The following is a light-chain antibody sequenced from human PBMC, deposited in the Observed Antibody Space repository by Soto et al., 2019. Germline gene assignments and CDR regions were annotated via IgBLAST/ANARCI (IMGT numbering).Light chain of an antibody. Sequence: EIVMTQSQATLSVSPGERATLSCRDSQSTYTNVAWYQHKPGQAPRLLIYGASTRATAIPARFSGSGCGTELTRTVSSLQCEDCGVYYCQQYKKWPLTFGGGTKVEIK. CDR1: QSTYTN. CDR2: GAS. V-gene: IGKV3-15*01. J-gene: IGKJ4*01. CDR3: QQYKKWPLT.